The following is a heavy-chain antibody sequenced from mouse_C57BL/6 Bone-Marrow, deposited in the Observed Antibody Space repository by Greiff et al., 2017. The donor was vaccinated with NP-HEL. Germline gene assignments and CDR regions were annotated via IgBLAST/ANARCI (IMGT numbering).Heavy chain of an antibody. Sequence: EVMLVESGGGLVKPGGSLKLSCAASGFTFSSYAMSWVRQTPEKRLEWVATISDGGSYTYYPDNVKGRFTISRDNAKNNLYLQMSQLKSEDTAMYYCAREGAYYSNWFAYWGQGTLVTVSA. CDR1: GFTFSSYA. CDR3: AREGAYYSNWFAY. J-gene: IGHJ3*01. CDR2: ISDGGSYT. V-gene: IGHV5-4*01. D-gene: IGHD2-5*01.